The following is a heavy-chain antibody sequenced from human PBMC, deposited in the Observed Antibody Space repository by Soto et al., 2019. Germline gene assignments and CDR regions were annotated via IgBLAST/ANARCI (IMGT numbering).Heavy chain of an antibody. CDR1: RYIFTGYY. J-gene: IGHJ6*02. Sequence: ASVKVSCKTSRYIFTGYYMHWVRQAPGQGLEWMGWINPNSGDTNYAQRFKGRVSMTSDTSINTGYLELSRLRPGATAVFFCARSHSASRNHARDTWGQGTTVTVYS. V-gene: IGHV1-2*02. CDR2: INPNSGDT. CDR3: ARSHSASRNHARDT.